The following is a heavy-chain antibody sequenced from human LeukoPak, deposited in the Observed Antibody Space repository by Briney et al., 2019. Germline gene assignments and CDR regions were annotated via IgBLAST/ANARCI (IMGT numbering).Heavy chain of an antibody. Sequence: PGGSLRLSCAASGFTFSTYWMGWVRQAPGKGLEWVSAISTSGGSTYFADSVKGRFTFSRDNSKNTLYLQMNSLRPEDTAVYYCTKETSTTGFDYWGQGTLVTVSS. J-gene: IGHJ4*02. CDR1: GFTFSTYW. CDR2: ISTSGGST. D-gene: IGHD5/OR15-5a*01. CDR3: TKETSTTGFDY. V-gene: IGHV3-23*01.